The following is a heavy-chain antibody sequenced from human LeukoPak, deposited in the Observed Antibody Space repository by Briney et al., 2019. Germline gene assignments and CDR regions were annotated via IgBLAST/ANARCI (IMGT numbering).Heavy chain of an antibody. J-gene: IGHJ4*02. CDR1: GGSISSYY. V-gene: IGHV4-59*01. CDR3: ARDSGSYKYFDY. D-gene: IGHD1-26*01. Sequence: PSETLSLTCTVSGGSISSYYWSWIRQPPGKGLEWIGYIYYSGSTNYNPSLKSRVTISVDTFKNQFSLKLSSVTAADTAVYYCARDSGSYKYFDYWGQGTLVTVSS. CDR2: IYYSGST.